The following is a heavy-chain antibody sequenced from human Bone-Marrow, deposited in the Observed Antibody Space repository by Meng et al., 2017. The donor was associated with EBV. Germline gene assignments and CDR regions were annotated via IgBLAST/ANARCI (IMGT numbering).Heavy chain of an antibody. CDR2: ISSSSDYI. J-gene: IGHJ4*02. D-gene: IGHD4/OR15-4a*01. CDR3: TRTSLKS. Sequence: EVXLVESGGXLVKPGGSLRLSCAASGFTFSNYSMNWVRQAPGKGLDWVSSISSSSDYIFYADSVRGRFTISRDNAKNSLYLQMNSLRAEDTAMYYCTRTSLKSWGQGTLVTVSS. V-gene: IGHV3-21*01. CDR1: GFTFSNYS.